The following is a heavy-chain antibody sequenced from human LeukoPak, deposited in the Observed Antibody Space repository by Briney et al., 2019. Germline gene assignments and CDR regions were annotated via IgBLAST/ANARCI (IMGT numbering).Heavy chain of an antibody. CDR3: VRHGTGQKAFDI. CDR2: IYYSGST. D-gene: IGHD1-14*01. J-gene: IGHJ3*02. Sequence: PSETLSLTCTVSGGSISGYYWSWIRQPPGKGLEWIAQIYYSGSTIFNPSLESRLTISVHTSKNQLSLKVSSVTAADTAVYYCVRHGTGQKAFDIWGQGAMVTVSS. CDR1: GGSISGYY. V-gene: IGHV4-59*08.